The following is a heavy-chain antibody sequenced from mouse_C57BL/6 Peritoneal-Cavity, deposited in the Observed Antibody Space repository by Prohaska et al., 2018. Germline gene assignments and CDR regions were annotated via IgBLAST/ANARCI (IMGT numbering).Heavy chain of an antibody. CDR1: GSTFTSYW. CDR2: IYPGSGST. CDR3: WNYYGSSLHY. V-gene: IGHV1-55*01. J-gene: IGHJ2*01. D-gene: IGHD1-1*01. Sequence: QVQLQQPGAELVKPWASVKMSCKASGSTFTSYWITWVKQRPGQGLEWIGDIYPGSGSTNYNEKFKSKATLTVDTSSSTAYMQLSSLTSEDSAVYYCWNYYGSSLHYWGQGTTLTVSS.